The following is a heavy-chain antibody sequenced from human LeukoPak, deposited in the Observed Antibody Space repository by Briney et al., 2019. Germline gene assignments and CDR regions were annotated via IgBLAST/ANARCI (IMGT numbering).Heavy chain of an antibody. CDR1: GGSVSNSNYC. V-gene: IGHV4-39*01. J-gene: IGHJ3*02. D-gene: IGHD4-23*01. CDR2: IDYSGSP. CDR3: ARPLDCNYGGTAFDI. Sequence: PSETLSLTCTVSGGSVSNSNYCWGWIPQPPGKQLEWIGSIDYSGSPLYNPSLKSRVTISVDTSKNQFSPKLSSVTAADTAVYYCARPLDCNYGGTAFDIWGQGTMVTVSS.